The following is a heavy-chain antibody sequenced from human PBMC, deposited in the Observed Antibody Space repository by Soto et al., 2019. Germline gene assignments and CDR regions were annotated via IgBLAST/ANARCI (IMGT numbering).Heavy chain of an antibody. J-gene: IGHJ4*02. CDR2: INAGNGNT. CDR3: ARPLEGYCSSTRCSAFDY. V-gene: IGHV1-3*01. CDR1: GYTFTSYA. Sequence: ASVKVSCKASGYTFTSYAMHWVRQAPGQRLEWMGWINAGNGNTKYSQKFQGRVTITRDTSASTAYMELSSLRSEDTAVYYCARPLEGYCSSTRCSAFDYWGQGTLVTVSS. D-gene: IGHD2-2*01.